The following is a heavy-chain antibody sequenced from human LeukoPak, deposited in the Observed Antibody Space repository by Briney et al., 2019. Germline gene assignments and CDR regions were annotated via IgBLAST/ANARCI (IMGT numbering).Heavy chain of an antibody. Sequence: GGSLRLSCAASGFTFSSYSMNWVRQAPGKGLEWVSSIRSSSSYIYYADSVKGRFTISRDNAKNSLYLQMNSLRTEDTAVYYCARDHRWGFDYWGRGTLVTVSS. CDR3: ARDHRWGFDY. CDR2: IRSSSSYI. V-gene: IGHV3-21*01. CDR1: GFTFSSYS. J-gene: IGHJ4*02. D-gene: IGHD7-27*01.